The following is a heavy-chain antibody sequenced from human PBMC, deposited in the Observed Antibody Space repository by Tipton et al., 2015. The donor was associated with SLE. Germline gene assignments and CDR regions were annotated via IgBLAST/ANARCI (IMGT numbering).Heavy chain of an antibody. J-gene: IGHJ4*02. CDR3: VKDDAYSYSSGTFPH. D-gene: IGHD3-10*01. CDR1: GFTFSNYA. V-gene: IGHV3-64D*08. Sequence: GSLRLSCSASGFTFSNYAMHWVRQAPGKGLEYVSTISNNGGKTYYADSVKDRFTISRDNSKNTLSLQMSSLRAEDTAVYHCVKDDAYSYSSGTFPHWGQGTLVTVSS. CDR2: ISNNGGKT.